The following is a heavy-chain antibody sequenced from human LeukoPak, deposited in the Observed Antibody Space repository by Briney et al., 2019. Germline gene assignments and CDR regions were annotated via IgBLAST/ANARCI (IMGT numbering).Heavy chain of an antibody. V-gene: IGHV3-21*01. CDR3: ARDPGENYDSSGYYFDY. CDR2: ISSSSSYI. Sequence: GGSLRLSCAASGFTFSSYSMNWVRQAPGKGLEWVSSISSSSSYIYYADSVKGRFTISRDNAKNSLYLQMNSLRAEDTAVYYCARDPGENYDSSGYYFDYWGQGTLVTVSS. J-gene: IGHJ4*02. D-gene: IGHD3-22*01. CDR1: GFTFSSYS.